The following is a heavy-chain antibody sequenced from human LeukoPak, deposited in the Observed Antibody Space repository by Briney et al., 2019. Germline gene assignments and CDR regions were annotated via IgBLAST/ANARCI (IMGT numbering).Heavy chain of an antibody. CDR3: ARDGGSYDY. D-gene: IGHD1-26*01. J-gene: IGHJ4*02. CDR1: GYTFTAYY. Sequence: ASVKVSCKTSGYTFTAYYIHWVRQAPGQGLEWMGWINSNSGAINYAQKFQGRVTMTRDTSISTAYKELSSLRSDDTAVYYCARDGGSYDYWGQGTLVTVSS. V-gene: IGHV1-2*02. CDR2: INSNSGAI.